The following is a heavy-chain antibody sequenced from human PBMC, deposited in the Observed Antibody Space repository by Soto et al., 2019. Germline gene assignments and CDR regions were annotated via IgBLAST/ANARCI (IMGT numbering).Heavy chain of an antibody. J-gene: IGHJ6*02. D-gene: IGHD3-10*01. V-gene: IGHV4-59*01. CDR1: GGSISSYY. CDR2: IYYSGST. CDR3: AGEGYYSGSGTYSPPRYYGMDA. Sequence: SETLSLTCTVSGGSISSYYWSWIRQPPGKGLEWIGYIYYSGSTNYNPSLKSRVTISVDTSKNQFSLKLSSVTADDTAVYYCAGEGYYSGSGTYSPPRYYGMDAWGQGTTVTVSS.